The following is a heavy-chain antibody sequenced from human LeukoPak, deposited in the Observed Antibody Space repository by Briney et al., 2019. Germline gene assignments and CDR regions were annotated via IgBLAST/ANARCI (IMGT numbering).Heavy chain of an antibody. Sequence: GGSLRLSCAASGLTFNSYWMHWVRQVAGKGLVWVARINGDASNTTYADSVKGRYTISRDNAKNTLYLQMNSLRVDDTAVYYCARAMPHDNWFDPWGQGSLVTVSS. CDR1: GLTFNSYW. CDR2: INGDASNT. V-gene: IGHV3-74*03. D-gene: IGHD2-2*01. CDR3: ARAMPHDNWFDP. J-gene: IGHJ5*02.